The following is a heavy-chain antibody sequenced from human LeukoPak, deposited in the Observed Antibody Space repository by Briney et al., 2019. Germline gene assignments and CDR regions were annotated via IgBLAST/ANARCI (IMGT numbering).Heavy chain of an antibody. CDR3: TRDPTVTTSDC. D-gene: IGHD4-17*01. CDR1: GFTFSSYA. Sequence: GGSLRLSCAASGFTFSSYAMSWARQAPGKGLEWVSAISGSGSSTYYADSVKGRFTISRDSSKNTLYLQMNSLRADDTAVYYCTRDPTVTTSDCWGQGTLVTVSS. CDR2: ISGSGSST. J-gene: IGHJ4*02. V-gene: IGHV3-23*01.